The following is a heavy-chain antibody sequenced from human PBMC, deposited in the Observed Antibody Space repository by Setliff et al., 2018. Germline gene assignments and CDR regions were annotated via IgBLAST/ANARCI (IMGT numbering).Heavy chain of an antibody. Sequence: ASVKVSCKASGYTFTRNGINWVRQAPGQGLEWMGWISVYNGNTHYAQKFQGRVTMTTDTSTTTAHMDLRSLRSDDTAVYYCASSVDYYDRSGYPYAMDVWGQGTTGTVS. CDR3: ASSVDYYDRSGYPYAMDV. J-gene: IGHJ6*02. D-gene: IGHD3-22*01. CDR1: GYTFTRNG. V-gene: IGHV1-18*01. CDR2: ISVYNGNT.